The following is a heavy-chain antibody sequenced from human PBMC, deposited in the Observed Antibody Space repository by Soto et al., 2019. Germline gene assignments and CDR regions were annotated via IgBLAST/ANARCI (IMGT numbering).Heavy chain of an antibody. CDR1: GFTFSSYS. V-gene: IGHV3-48*01. D-gene: IGHD3-22*01. CDR2: ISSSSSTI. J-gene: IGHJ5*02. CDR3: AKGAYYDSSGGWFDP. Sequence: EVQLVESGGGLVQPGGSVRLSCAASGFTFSSYSMNWVRQAPGKGLEWVSYISSSSSTIYYADSVKGRFTISRDNSKNTLYLQMNSLRAEDTAVYYCAKGAYYDSSGGWFDPWGQGTLVTVSS.